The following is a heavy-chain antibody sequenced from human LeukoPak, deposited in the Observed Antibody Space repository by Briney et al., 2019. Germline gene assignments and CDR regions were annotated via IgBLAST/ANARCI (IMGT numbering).Heavy chain of an antibody. J-gene: IGHJ3*02. CDR3: AKSPGLAAADAFDI. CDR2: ISGSSGIV. CDR1: GFTFNTYT. V-gene: IGHV3-48*01. D-gene: IGHD6-13*01. Sequence: PGGSLRLSCAASGFTFNTYTMNWVRQAPGKGLEWVSYISGSSGIVDYADSVRGRFTISRDNSKNTLYLQMNSLRAEDTAVYYCAKSPGLAAADAFDIWGQGTMVTVSS.